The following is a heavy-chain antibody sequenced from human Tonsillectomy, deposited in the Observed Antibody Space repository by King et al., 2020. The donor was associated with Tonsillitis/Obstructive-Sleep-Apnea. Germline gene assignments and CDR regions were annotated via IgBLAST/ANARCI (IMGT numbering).Heavy chain of an antibody. D-gene: IGHD3-22*01. CDR2: ISKDGNSQ. V-gene: IGHV3-30*04. CDR3: ARECGSSGYAGNFDT. J-gene: IGHJ4*02. Sequence: VQLVESGGGVVQPGRSLTLSCSASGFTLSNYVMHWVRQAPGQGLQWVAVISKDGNSQTYADSVKDRFTISRDNSKGTLSLQMNNLRTEDTAMYYCARECGSSGYAGNFDTWGQGTLVTVSS. CDR1: GFTLSNYV.